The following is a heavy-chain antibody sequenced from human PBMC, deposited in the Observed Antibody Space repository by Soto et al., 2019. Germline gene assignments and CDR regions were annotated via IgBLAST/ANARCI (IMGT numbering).Heavy chain of an antibody. Sequence: QVQLQQWGAGLLKPSETLSLTCAVYGGSFSGYYWSWIRQPPGKGLEWIGEITHSGRTNYNPSLKSRVTVSEVTAKHQVSLKLSAVTAAATAVYYGARLYGSRGPFDYWGQGTLVTVSS. CDR2: ITHSGRT. D-gene: IGHD6-13*01. CDR3: ARLYGSRGPFDY. V-gene: IGHV4-34*01. J-gene: IGHJ4*02. CDR1: GGSFSGYY.